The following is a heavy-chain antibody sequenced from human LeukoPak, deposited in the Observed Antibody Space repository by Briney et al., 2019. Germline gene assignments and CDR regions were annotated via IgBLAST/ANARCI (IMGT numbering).Heavy chain of an antibody. CDR2: IYYSGST. Sequence: PSETLSLTCTVSGGSISSSSYYWGWIRQPPGKGLEWIGSIYYSGSTYYNPSLKSRVTISVDTSKNQFSLKLSSVTAADMAVYYCARERYSSGWYYTWFDPWGQGTLVTVSS. CDR1: GGSISSSSYY. J-gene: IGHJ5*02. D-gene: IGHD6-19*01. CDR3: ARERYSSGWYYTWFDP. V-gene: IGHV4-39*07.